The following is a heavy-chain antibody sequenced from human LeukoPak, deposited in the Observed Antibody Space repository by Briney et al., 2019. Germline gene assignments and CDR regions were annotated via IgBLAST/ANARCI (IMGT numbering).Heavy chain of an antibody. J-gene: IGHJ3*02. CDR2: ISAYNGNT. CDR3: ARGGYCSSTSCYAFDI. CDR1: GYTFTSYA. Sequence: GASVKVSCKASGYTFTSYAISWVRQAPGQGLEWMGWISAYNGNTNYAQKLQGRVTMTTDTSTSTAYMELRSLRSDDTAVYYCARGGYCSSTSCYAFDIWGQGTMVTVSS. D-gene: IGHD2-2*01. V-gene: IGHV1-18*01.